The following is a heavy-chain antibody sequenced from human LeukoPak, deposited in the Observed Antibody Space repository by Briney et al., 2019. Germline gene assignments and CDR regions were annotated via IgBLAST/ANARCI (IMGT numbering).Heavy chain of an antibody. CDR2: INPSGGST. CDR3: ARGYRIQLWLPPPGY. D-gene: IGHD5-18*01. CDR1: GYTFTSYY. V-gene: IGHV1-46*01. J-gene: IGHJ4*02. Sequence: ASVKVSCKASGYTFTSYYMHWVRQAPGQGLERMGIINPSGGSTSYAQNFQGRVTMTRDTSTSTVYMELSSLRSEDTAVYYCARGYRIQLWLPPPGYWGQGTLVTVSS.